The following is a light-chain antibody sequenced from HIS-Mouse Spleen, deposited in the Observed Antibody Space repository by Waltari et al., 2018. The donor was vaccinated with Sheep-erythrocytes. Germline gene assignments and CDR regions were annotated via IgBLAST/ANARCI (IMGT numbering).Light chain of an antibody. CDR1: QGISSY. Sequence: DIQLTQSPSFLSASVGDRVPINCRASQGISSYLAWYQQKPGKAPKLLIYAASTLQSGVPSRFSGSGSGTEFTLTISSLQPEDFATYYCQQLNSYPALTFGGGTKVEIK. CDR3: QQLNSYPALT. CDR2: AAS. J-gene: IGKJ4*01. V-gene: IGKV1-9*01.